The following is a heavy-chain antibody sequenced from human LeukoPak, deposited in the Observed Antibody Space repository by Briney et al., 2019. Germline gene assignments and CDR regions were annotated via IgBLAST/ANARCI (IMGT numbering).Heavy chain of an antibody. Sequence: GGSLRLSCAASGFTFSSYAMHWVRQAPGKGLEWVAVISYDGSNKYYADSVKGRFTISRDNSKNTLYLQMNSLRAEDTAVYYCAREPRHRRYYDILTGYRRRNFDYWGQGTLVTVSS. D-gene: IGHD3-9*01. V-gene: IGHV3-30*04. CDR1: GFTFSSYA. J-gene: IGHJ4*02. CDR2: ISYDGSNK. CDR3: AREPRHRRYYDILTGYRRRNFDY.